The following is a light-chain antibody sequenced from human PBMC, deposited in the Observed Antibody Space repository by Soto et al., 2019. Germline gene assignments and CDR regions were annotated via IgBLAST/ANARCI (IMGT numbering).Light chain of an antibody. CDR3: QHYGSLVVS. V-gene: IGKV3-20*01. J-gene: IGKJ4*01. CDR1: QSVSSTY. Sequence: EIVLTQSPGTLSLSPGERATLSCRASQSVSSTYLAWYQQKPGQAPRLLIYGASSRATGIPDRFSGSGSGTDFTLTISRLEPEDFAVYYCQHYGSLVVSFGGGTKVEIK. CDR2: GAS.